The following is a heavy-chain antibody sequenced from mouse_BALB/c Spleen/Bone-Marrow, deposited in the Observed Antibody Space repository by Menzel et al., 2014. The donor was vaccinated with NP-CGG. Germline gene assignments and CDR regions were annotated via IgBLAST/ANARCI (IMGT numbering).Heavy chain of an antibody. Sequence: VQLQESGAELVKPGASVKLSCKASGYTFTSYWMHWVKLRPGQGLEWIGEINPSNGRTNYNEKFKSKATLTVDKSSSTAYMQLSSLTSEDSAVYYCARCYYGNYFDYWGQGTTLTVSS. V-gene: IGHV1S81*02. D-gene: IGHD2-1*01. CDR3: ARCYYGNYFDY. J-gene: IGHJ2*01. CDR2: INPSNGRT. CDR1: GYTFTSYW.